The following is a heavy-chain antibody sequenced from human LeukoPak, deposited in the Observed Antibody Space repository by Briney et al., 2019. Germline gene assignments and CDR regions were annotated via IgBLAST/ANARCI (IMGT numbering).Heavy chain of an antibody. J-gene: IGHJ4*02. Sequence: HPGASLRLSCAASGFTFSSYAMSWVRQAPGKGLEWVSAISGSGGSTYYADSVKGRFAISRDNSKNTLYLQMNSLRAEDTAVYFCAKFSHQTIRATTVDYWGQGTLVTVSS. CDR2: ISGSGGST. CDR3: AKFSHQTIRATTVDY. CDR1: GFTFSSYA. V-gene: IGHV3-23*01. D-gene: IGHD1-26*01.